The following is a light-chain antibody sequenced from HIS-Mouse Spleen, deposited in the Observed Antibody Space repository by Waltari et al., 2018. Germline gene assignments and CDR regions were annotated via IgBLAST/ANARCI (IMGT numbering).Light chain of an antibody. V-gene: IGLV2-18*02. CDR3: SSYTSSSTV. CDR2: EVS. CDR1: SSDVGSYNR. Sequence: QSALTQPPSVSGSPGQSVTISCTGTSSDVGSYNRVSWYQPPPGTAPKLMIYEVSNRPSGVPDRFSGSKSGNTASLTISGLQAEDEADYYCSSYTSSSTVFGTGTKVTVL. J-gene: IGLJ1*01.